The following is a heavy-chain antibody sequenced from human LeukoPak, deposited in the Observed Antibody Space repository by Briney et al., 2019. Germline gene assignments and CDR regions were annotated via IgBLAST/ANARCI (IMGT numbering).Heavy chain of an antibody. CDR3: ARFYYDILTGYYTLDY. D-gene: IGHD3-9*01. CDR2: INPNSGGT. CDR1: GYTFTGYY. Sequence: ASVKVSCKASGYTFTGYYMHWVRQAPGQGLEWMGWINPNSGGTNYAQKFQGRVTMTRDTSISTAYMELSRLRSDDTAVYYCARFYYDILTGYYTLDYWGQGTLVTVSP. J-gene: IGHJ4*02. V-gene: IGHV1-2*02.